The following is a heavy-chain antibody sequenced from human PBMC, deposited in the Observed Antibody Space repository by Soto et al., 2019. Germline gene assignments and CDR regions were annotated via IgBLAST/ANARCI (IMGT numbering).Heavy chain of an antibody. CDR2: INPNSGGT. V-gene: IGHV1-2*04. Sequence: ASVKVSCKASGYTFTGYYMHWVRQAPGQGLEWMGWINPNSGGTNYAQKFQGWVTMTRDTSISTAYMELSRLRSDDTAVYYCARDLSSYCSGSYYSGYYYGMDVWGQGTTVTVSS. CDR1: GYTFTGYY. D-gene: IGHD3-10*01. CDR3: ARDLSSYCSGSYYSGYYYGMDV. J-gene: IGHJ6*02.